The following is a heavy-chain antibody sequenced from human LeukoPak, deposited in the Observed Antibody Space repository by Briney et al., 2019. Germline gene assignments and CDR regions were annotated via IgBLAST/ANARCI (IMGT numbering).Heavy chain of an antibody. Sequence: SDTLSLTCAVYGGSFSGYHWSWIRQPPRKGLEWIGEIIHSGSTNYNPSLKSRVTISLDTSKNQFSLKLSSVTAADTAVYYCARNVPVVVAATKSGDWFDPWGQGTLVTVSS. CDR3: ARNVPVVVAATKSGDWFDP. D-gene: IGHD2-15*01. CDR2: IIHSGST. V-gene: IGHV4-34*12. CDR1: GGSFSGYH. J-gene: IGHJ5*02.